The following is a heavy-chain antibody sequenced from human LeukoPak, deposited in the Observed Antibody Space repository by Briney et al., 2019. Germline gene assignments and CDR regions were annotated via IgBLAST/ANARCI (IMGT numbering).Heavy chain of an antibody. D-gene: IGHD4-23*01. CDR3: TSGGTSYY. CDR1: GFSFGDYA. CDR2: IRSKAYGGTT. J-gene: IGHJ4*02. Sequence: GGSLRLSCTASGFSFGDYAMSWVRQAPGKGLEWVGFIRSKAYGGTTEYAASVKGRFTISRDDSKSIAYLQMNSLKTEDTAVYYCTSGGTSYYWGQGTLVTVSS. V-gene: IGHV3-49*04.